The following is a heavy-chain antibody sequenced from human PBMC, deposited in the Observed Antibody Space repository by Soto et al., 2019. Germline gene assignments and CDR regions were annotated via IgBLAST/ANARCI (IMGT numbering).Heavy chain of an antibody. CDR3: ARQGFGALHGRVDV. CDR1: GGSISSYY. CDR2: VHDSWGP. D-gene: IGHD3-10*01. V-gene: IGHV4-59*08. Sequence: QVPLQESGPGLVKPSETLSLSCTVSGGSISSYYWSWIRQTPGTGLEWIEYVHDSWGPNYNPSRKNLVAIRLDTSMSQFALKLSSVTATDRAVDYCARQGFGALHGRVDVWGQGTTVTVSS. J-gene: IGHJ6*02.